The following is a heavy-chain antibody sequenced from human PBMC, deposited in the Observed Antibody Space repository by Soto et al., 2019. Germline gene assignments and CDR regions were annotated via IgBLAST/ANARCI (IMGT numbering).Heavy chain of an antibody. CDR1: GGSVNGYY. D-gene: IGHD3-3*01. J-gene: IGHJ5*02. CDR2: INQTGST. CDR3: ATRITVFGLLIPPFDP. Sequence: PSETLSLTCAVYGGSVNGYYWTWTRQPPGKGMDWIGEINQTGSTHYNPSLKRRVTMSVDTSRNTFSLRLISVTAADTAIYYCATRITVFGLLIPPFDPWGQGTQVTSPQ. V-gene: IGHV4-34*01.